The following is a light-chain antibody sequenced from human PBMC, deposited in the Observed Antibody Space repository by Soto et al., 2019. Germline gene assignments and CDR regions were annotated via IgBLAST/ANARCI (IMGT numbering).Light chain of an antibody. CDR2: AAS. CDR1: QSISSY. Sequence: DIQMTQSPSSLSASVGDRVTITCRARQSISSYLNWYQQKPGKAPRLLIYAASSLQSGVPSRFSGSGSGADFTLTISSLQPEDFATYYCHQSHSIPRTFGGGTKVEIK. CDR3: HQSHSIPRT. J-gene: IGKJ4*01. V-gene: IGKV1-39*01.